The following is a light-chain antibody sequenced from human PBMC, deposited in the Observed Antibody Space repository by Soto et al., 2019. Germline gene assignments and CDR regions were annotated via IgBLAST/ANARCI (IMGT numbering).Light chain of an antibody. J-gene: IGLJ2*01. V-gene: IGLV1-47*01. CDR3: AAWDDSLSGL. CDR2: RNN. CDR1: RSNIGSNY. Sequence: QSVLTQPTSASGTPGQRVTISCSGGRSNIGSNYVYWYQQLPGTAPKLLIYRNNQRPSGVPDRFSGSKSGTSASLAISGLRSEDEADYFCAAWDDSLSGLFGGGTKLTVL.